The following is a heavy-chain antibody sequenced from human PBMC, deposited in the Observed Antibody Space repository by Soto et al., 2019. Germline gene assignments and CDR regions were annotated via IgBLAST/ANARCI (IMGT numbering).Heavy chain of an antibody. CDR1: GYSFTSYW. J-gene: IGHJ4*02. Sequence: PGESLKISCKGSGYSFTSYWISWVRQMPGKGLEWMGRIDPSDSYTNYSPSFQGHVTISADKSISTAYLQWSSLKASDTAMYYCARNLIFARYIHFDDWGQGTMVTVYS. CDR2: IDPSDSYT. CDR3: ARNLIFARYIHFDD. D-gene: IGHD3-3*01. V-gene: IGHV5-10-1*01.